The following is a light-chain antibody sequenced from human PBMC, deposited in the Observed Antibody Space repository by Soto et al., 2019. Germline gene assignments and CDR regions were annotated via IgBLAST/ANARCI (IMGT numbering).Light chain of an antibody. V-gene: IGKV1-6*01. CDR2: AAS. Sequence: AIQMTQSPSSLSASVGDRVTITCRASQGIRTDLGWYQQKPGKAPQLLIYAASSLQSGVPSRFSGSGSGTDFTLTISSLQPEDFATYYCLQADNYPPTFGQGTKVEIK. J-gene: IGKJ1*01. CDR3: LQADNYPPT. CDR1: QGIRTD.